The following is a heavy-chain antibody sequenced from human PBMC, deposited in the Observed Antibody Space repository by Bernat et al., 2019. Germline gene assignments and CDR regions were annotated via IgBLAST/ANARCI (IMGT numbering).Heavy chain of an antibody. J-gene: IGHJ6*03. CDR2: IYYRGST. CDR1: GGSISSSSYY. D-gene: IGHD1-1*01. CDR3: ATPDENDYMDV. Sequence: QLQLQESGPGLVKPSETLSLTCTVSGGSISSSSYYWGWIRQPPGKGLEWIGSIYYRGSTYYNPSLKSRVTISVDTSKNQFSLKLSSVTAADTAVYYCATPDENDYMDVWGKGTTVTVSS. V-gene: IGHV4-39*01.